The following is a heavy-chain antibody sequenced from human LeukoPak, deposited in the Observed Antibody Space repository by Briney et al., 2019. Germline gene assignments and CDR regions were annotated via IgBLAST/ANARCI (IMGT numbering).Heavy chain of an antibody. CDR3: SRDHPLPDV. Sequence: SQTLSPTCTVSGGSTIGTYWSWVRQSPGNGLEWVGCIHYSGSTYFNTSLERRVTISVDMSKNQFPLRLRSMTAADTAVYSCSRDHPLPDVWGQGTTVTVSS. J-gene: IGHJ6*02. V-gene: IGHV4-59*01. CDR2: IHYSGST. CDR1: GGSTIGTY.